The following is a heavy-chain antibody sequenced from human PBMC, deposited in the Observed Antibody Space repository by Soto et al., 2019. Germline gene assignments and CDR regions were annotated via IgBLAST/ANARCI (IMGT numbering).Heavy chain of an antibody. Sequence: PGGSLRLSCAASGFTFGRYSMNWVRQAAGKGLEWVSYISSSSSTIYYADSVKGLFTISRDNAKNSLYLQMNSLRDEDTAVYYCARDSGWYLSYGMDVWGQGTTVTVSS. V-gene: IGHV3-48*02. J-gene: IGHJ6*02. CDR1: GFTFGRYS. CDR2: ISSSSSTI. CDR3: ARDSGWYLSYGMDV. D-gene: IGHD6-19*01.